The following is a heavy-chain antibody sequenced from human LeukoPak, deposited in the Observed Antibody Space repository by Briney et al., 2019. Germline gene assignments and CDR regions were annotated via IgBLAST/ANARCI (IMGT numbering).Heavy chain of an antibody. CDR2: IYYSGST. J-gene: IGHJ5*02. D-gene: IGHD6-13*01. Sequence: SETLSLTCTVSGGSISSSSYHWGWIRQPPGRGLEWLGSIYYSGSTYYNPSLKSRVTISVDTSKNQFSLKLTSVTAADTAVYYCARDRTQWYSSNWYGPFDPWGQGTLVTVSS. CDR3: ARDRTQWYSSNWYGPFDP. V-gene: IGHV4-39*07. CDR1: GGSISSSSYH.